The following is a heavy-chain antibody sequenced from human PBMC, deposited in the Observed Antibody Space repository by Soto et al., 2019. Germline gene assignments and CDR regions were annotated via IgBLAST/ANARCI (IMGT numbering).Heavy chain of an antibody. D-gene: IGHD2-15*01. CDR2: ISSSSSYI. CDR3: ARDRSGYCSGGSFYTTYYYSYYIDV. CDR1: GFTFSSYS. J-gene: IGHJ6*03. V-gene: IGHV3-21*01. Sequence: EVQLVESGGGLVKPGGSLRLSCAASGFTFSSYSMNWVRQAPGKGLEWVSSISSSSSYIYYGDSVKGRFTISRDNAKNSLYLQINSLRAEDTAVYYCARDRSGYCSGGSFYTTYYYSYYIDVCGKGTTVTVS.